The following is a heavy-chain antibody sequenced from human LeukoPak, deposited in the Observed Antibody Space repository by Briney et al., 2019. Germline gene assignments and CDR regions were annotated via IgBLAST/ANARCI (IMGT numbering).Heavy chain of an antibody. Sequence: SETLSLTCSVSGGSINTTYWSWIRQPPGRGLEWIGEINHSGSTNYNPSLKSRVTISVDTSKNQFSLKLSSVTAADTAVYYCAGRNNWGQGTLVTVSS. D-gene: IGHD1/OR15-1a*01. V-gene: IGHV4-34*01. CDR1: GGSINTTY. J-gene: IGHJ4*02. CDR2: INHSGST. CDR3: AGRNN.